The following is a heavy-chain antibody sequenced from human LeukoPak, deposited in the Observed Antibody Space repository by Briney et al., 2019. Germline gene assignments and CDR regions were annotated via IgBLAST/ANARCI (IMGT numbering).Heavy chain of an antibody. V-gene: IGHV3-66*01. CDR3: ARALWWKYNWFDP. CDR2: IYSGGST. D-gene: IGHD2-21*01. J-gene: IGHJ5*02. Sequence: SGGSLRLSCAASGFTVSSNYMSWVRQAPGKGLEWVSVIYSGGSTYYADSVKGRFTISRDNSKNTLYLQMNSLRAEDTAVYYCARALWWKYNWFDPWGQGTLVTVSS. CDR1: GFTVSSNY.